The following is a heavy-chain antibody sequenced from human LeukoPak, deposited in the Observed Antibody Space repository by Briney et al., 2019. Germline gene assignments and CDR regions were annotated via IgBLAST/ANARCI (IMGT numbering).Heavy chain of an antibody. CDR1: GGSISSGSYY. V-gene: IGHV4-61*02. Sequence: SQTLSLTCTVSGGSISSGSYYWSWIRQPAGKGLEWIGRIYTSGSTNYNPSLKSRVTISVDTSKNQFSLKLSPVTAADTAVYYCARVADSWGFDYWGQGTLVTVSS. D-gene: IGHD3-16*01. CDR3: ARVADSWGFDY. J-gene: IGHJ4*02. CDR2: IYTSGST.